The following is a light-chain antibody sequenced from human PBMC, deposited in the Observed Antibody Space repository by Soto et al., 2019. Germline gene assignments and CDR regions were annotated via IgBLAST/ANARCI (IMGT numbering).Light chain of an antibody. CDR2: VAS. Sequence: EIVLTQSPGTLSLSPGERATLTCRASQSFSTSDVAWNQPKPGQTPRLLIYVASSRATGIPDKFIGSGSGTDFSVTISSLETDEFAVDYCEDYGSALFTFGLGTVVDVK. CDR3: EDYGSALFT. J-gene: IGKJ3*01. CDR1: QSFSTSD. V-gene: IGKV3-20*01.